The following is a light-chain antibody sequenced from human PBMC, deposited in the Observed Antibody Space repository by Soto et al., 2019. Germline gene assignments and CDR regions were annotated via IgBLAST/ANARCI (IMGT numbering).Light chain of an antibody. CDR3: SSYTSSSTL. CDR1: SSDVGSYNY. Sequence: QSVLTQPASVSGSPGQSITISCTGTSSDVGSYNYVSWYQQHPGKAPKLMIYEVSDRSSGISSRFSGSKSGNTASLTISGLQTEDEADYYCSSYTSSSTLFGTGTKVTVL. V-gene: IGLV2-14*01. CDR2: EVS. J-gene: IGLJ1*01.